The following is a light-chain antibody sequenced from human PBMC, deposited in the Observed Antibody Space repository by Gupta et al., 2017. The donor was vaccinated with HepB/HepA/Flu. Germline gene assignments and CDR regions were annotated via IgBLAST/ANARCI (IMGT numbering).Light chain of an antibody. CDR3: QRDASTPQT. CDR2: WAS. V-gene: IGKV4-1*01. J-gene: IGKJ5*01. CDR1: QSVLYSSNNKNY. Sequence: DIVMTQSPDSLAVSLGERATINCKSSQSVLYSSNNKNYLAWYQQKPGQPPKLLIYWASTRESGVPDRFSGSGSGTDFTLTISSLQAEDVAVYYCQRDASTPQTFGQGTRLEIK.